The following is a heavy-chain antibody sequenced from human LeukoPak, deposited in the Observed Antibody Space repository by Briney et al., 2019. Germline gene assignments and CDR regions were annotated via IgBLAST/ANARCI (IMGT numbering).Heavy chain of an antibody. V-gene: IGHV3-74*01. CDR3: ARDSLLIEMATLFEY. CDR2: INSDGSST. Sequence: GGSLRLSCAASGFTFRGYWMHWVRQAPRKGLVWVSRINSDGSSTSYADSVKGRFTISRDNAKNTLYLQMNSLRAEDTAVYYFARDSLLIEMATLFEYWGQGTLVTVSS. D-gene: IGHD5-24*01. J-gene: IGHJ4*02. CDR1: GFTFRGYW.